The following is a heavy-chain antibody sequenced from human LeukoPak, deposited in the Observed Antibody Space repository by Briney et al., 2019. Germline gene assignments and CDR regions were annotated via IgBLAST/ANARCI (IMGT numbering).Heavy chain of an antibody. D-gene: IGHD3-16*01. V-gene: IGHV4-4*07. CDR3: ARDRGSYPYYLNY. Sequence: SETLSLTCTVSGDSVSSSYWSWFRQPAGKGLEWIGRIYTSGSTIYSPSLKSRVTMSVDTSKNQFSLKLTSMTAADTAVYYCARDRGSYPYYLNYWGQGTLVTVSS. J-gene: IGHJ4*02. CDR2: IYTSGST. CDR1: GDSVSSSY.